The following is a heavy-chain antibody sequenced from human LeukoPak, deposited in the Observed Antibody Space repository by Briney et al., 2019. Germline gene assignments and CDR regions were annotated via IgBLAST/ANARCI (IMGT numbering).Heavy chain of an antibody. Sequence: PSETLSLTCTVSLGSISSSSYYWGWIRHPPGKGLEWIGCIYYSGSTYYNPSLKSRVTISVDTSKNQFSLKLSSVTAADTAVYYCARHERHATKFVVVVAAADYWGQGTLVTVSS. CDR2: IYYSGST. CDR3: ARHERHATKFVVVVAAADY. V-gene: IGHV4-39*01. J-gene: IGHJ4*02. D-gene: IGHD2-15*01. CDR1: LGSISSSSYY.